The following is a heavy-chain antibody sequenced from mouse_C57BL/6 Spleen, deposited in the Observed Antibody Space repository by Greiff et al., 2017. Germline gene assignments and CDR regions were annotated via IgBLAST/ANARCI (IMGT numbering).Heavy chain of an antibody. Sequence: VKLQESGPGLVQPSQSLSITCTVSGFSLTSYGVHWVRQSPGKGLEWLGVIWRGGSTDYNAAFMSRLSITKDNSKSQVFFKMNSLQADDTAIYDWAKRGDGRYFDVWGTGTTVTVSS. CDR1: GFSLTSYG. CDR3: AKRGDGRYFDV. J-gene: IGHJ1*03. V-gene: IGHV2-5*01. CDR2: IWRGGST. D-gene: IGHD3-3*01.